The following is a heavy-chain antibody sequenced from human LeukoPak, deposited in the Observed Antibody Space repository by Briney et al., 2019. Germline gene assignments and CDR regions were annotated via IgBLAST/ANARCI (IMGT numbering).Heavy chain of an antibody. CDR2: FSYNGKT. V-gene: IGHV4-59*08. CDR1: GGSISTYY. Sequence: PSETLSLTCTVSGGSISTYYWSWIRQAPGKGLEWIGYFSYNGKTNYNPSLESRVIISVATSKSQLSLKLSSVTAADTAVYYCARHLGVTAAPLGYWGRGTLVTVSS. CDR3: ARHLGVTAAPLGY. J-gene: IGHJ4*02. D-gene: IGHD2-21*02.